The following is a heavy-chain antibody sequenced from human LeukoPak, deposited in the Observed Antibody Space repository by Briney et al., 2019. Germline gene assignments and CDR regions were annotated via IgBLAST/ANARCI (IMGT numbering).Heavy chain of an antibody. D-gene: IGHD4-11*01. J-gene: IGHJ4*02. Sequence: GGSLRLSCAASGFTFSTFAMIWVSQPPGKGLEWVSSIFPSGGEIHYADSVRGRFTISRDNSKSTLSLQMNSLRAEDTAIYYCANPPTVTSFHYWGQGTLVTVSS. V-gene: IGHV3-23*01. CDR1: GFTFSTFA. CDR3: ANPPTVTSFHY. CDR2: IFPSGGEI.